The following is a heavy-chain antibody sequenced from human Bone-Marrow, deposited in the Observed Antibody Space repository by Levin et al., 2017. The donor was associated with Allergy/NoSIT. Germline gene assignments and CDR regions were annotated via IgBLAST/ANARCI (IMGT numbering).Heavy chain of an antibody. Sequence: PGGSLRLSCAASGFTFSSYSMNWVRQAPGKGLEWVSSISSSSSYIYYADSVKGRFTISRDNAKNSLYLQMNSLRAEDTAVYYCARDGLLSGGKNWFDPWGQGTLVTVSS. J-gene: IGHJ5*02. CDR3: ARDGLLSGGKNWFDP. CDR2: ISSSSSYI. V-gene: IGHV3-21*01. CDR1: GFTFSSYS. D-gene: IGHD2-21*01.